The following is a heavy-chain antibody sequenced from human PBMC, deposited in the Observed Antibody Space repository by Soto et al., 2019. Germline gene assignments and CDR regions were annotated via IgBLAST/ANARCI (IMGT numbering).Heavy chain of an antibody. V-gene: IGHV1-46*01. CDR3: ARGFAYYDFWSGYYAYYYYGMDV. CDR1: GYTFTSYY. CDR2: INPSGGST. D-gene: IGHD3-3*01. Sequence: ASVKVSCKASGYTFTSYYMHWVRQAPGQGLEWMGIINPSGGSTSYAQKFQGRVTMTRDTSTNTVYMELSSLRSEDTAVYYCARGFAYYDFWSGYYAYYYYGMDVWGQGTTVTVSS. J-gene: IGHJ6*02.